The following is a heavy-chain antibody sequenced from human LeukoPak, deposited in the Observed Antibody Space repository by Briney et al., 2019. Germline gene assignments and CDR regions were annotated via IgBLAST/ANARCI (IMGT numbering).Heavy chain of an antibody. Sequence: PGRSLRLSCAASGFTFSSYAMHWVRQAPGKGLEWVAVISYDGSNKYYADSVKGRFTISRDNSKNTLYLQMNSLRAEDTAVYYCAKATARPTPNWFDPWGQGTLVPVSS. CDR1: GFTFSSYA. V-gene: IGHV3-30-3*01. J-gene: IGHJ5*02. CDR3: AKATARPTPNWFDP. D-gene: IGHD6-6*01. CDR2: ISYDGSNK.